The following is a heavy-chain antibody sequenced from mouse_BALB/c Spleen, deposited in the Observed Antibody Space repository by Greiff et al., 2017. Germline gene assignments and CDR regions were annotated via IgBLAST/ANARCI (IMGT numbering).Heavy chain of an antibody. V-gene: IGHV1-7*01. D-gene: IGHD2-4*01. CDR2: INPSTGYT. CDR3: ARLEYDYGVDY. Sequence: QVQLKQSGAELAKPGASVKMSCKASGYTFTSYWMHWVKQRPGQGLEWIGYINPSTGYTEYNQKFKDKATLTADKSSSTAYMQLSSLTSEDSAVYYCARLEYDYGVDYWGQGTTLTVSS. J-gene: IGHJ2*01. CDR1: GYTFTSYW.